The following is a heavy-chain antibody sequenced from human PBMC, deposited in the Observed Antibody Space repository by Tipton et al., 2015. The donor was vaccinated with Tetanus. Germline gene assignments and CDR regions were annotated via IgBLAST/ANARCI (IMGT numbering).Heavy chain of an antibody. V-gene: IGHV4-31*03. CDR2: IYYSGDT. Sequence: TLSLTCSVSSGSISSGGYFWNWIRQHPGKGPEWIGYIYYSGDTFYNPSLKSRVTISVDTSKNQFSLNLRSVTAADTAVYYCARDQGGGRVVRLNWFDPWGQGTLVTVSS. CDR3: ARDQGGGRVVRLNWFDP. J-gene: IGHJ5*02. CDR1: SGSISSGGYF. D-gene: IGHD6-6*01.